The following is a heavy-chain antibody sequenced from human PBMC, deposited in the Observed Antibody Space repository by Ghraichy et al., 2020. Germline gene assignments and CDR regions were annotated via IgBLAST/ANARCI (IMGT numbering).Heavy chain of an antibody. CDR2: VFHSGAS. D-gene: IGHD4-23*01. CDR3: VRFGGDGNSGDYFDY. Sequence: GSLRLSCAVSGYSISSNHYWGWIRQPPGKGLECIGIVFHSGASHYKPSLKSRVTISMDTSKNQFSLRLTSVTAADTAVYYCVRFGGDGNSGDYFDYWGQGTLVTVSS. V-gene: IGHV4-38-2*01. J-gene: IGHJ4*02. CDR1: GYSISSNHY.